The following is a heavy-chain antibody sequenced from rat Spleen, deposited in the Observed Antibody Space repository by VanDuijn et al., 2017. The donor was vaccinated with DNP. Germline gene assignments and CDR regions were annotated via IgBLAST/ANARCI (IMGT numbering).Heavy chain of an antibody. V-gene: IGHV5-22*01. D-gene: IGHD1-6*01. J-gene: IGHJ3*01. Sequence: EVQLVESGGGLVQPGGSLKLSCVASGFIFSDYYMAWVRQAPGKGLEWIASISYDGGSIYIRDSVKGRFTLSRDNSKSSLYLHMSSLRSEDTATYYCVRQRVMYTTATGFAYWGQGTLVSVSS. CDR3: VRQRVMYTTATGFAY. CDR1: GFIFSDYY. CDR2: ISYDGGSI.